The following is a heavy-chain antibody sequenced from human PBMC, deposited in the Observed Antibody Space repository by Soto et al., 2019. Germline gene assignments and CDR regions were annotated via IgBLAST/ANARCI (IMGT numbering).Heavy chain of an antibody. D-gene: IGHD6-19*01. Sequence: QITLKESGPTLVKPTQTLTLTCTFSGFSLSSTRMSVGWISQPPGKALECLALIYWDDDKRYSPFLKSRLTITKDTSKTQVVLTMSNLDPVDTARYDCAHFVVAGLGYYFDYWGQGTLVTVSS. CDR2: IYWDDDK. J-gene: IGHJ4*02. CDR3: AHFVVAGLGYYFDY. V-gene: IGHV2-5*02. CDR1: GFSLSSTRMS.